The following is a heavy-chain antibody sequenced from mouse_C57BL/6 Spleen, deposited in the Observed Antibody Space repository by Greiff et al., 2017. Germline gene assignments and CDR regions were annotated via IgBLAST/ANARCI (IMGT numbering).Heavy chain of an antibody. CDR3: ARGPYYSPFAY. Sequence: VQLQQPGAELVKPGASVKLSCKASGYTFTSYWMQWVKQRPGQGLEWIGEIDPSDSYTNYNQKFKGKATLTVDTSSSTAYMQLSSLTSEDSAVYYCARGPYYSPFAYWGQGTLVTVSA. D-gene: IGHD2-10*01. CDR2: IDPSDSYT. V-gene: IGHV1-50*01. J-gene: IGHJ3*01. CDR1: GYTFTSYW.